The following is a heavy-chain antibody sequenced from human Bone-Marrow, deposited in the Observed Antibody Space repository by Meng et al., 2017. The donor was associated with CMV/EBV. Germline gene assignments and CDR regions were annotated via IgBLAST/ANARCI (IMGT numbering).Heavy chain of an antibody. CDR3: ARDPDYGDYDEDYYFDY. Sequence: GESLKISCAASGFSFSSYGMHWVRQAPGKGLEWVAVISYDGSNKYYADSVKGRFTISRDNSKNTLYLQMNSLKAEDTAVYYCARDPDYGDYDEDYYFDYWGQGTLVTVSS. CDR1: GFSFSSYG. D-gene: IGHD4-17*01. V-gene: IGHV3-30*19. J-gene: IGHJ4*02. CDR2: ISYDGSNK.